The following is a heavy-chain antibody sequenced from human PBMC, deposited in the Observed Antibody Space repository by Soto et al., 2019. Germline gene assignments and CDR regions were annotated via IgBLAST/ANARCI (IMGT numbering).Heavy chain of an antibody. CDR3: ARVLYYGSGSYSPYGMDV. V-gene: IGHV1-69*01. D-gene: IGHD3-10*01. CDR1: GVSFNNNG. CDR2: VSPPFRTS. Sequence: QVQLVQSGAEVKKPGSSVKVSCKTSGVSFNNNGIGWVRQAPGHGLEWLGGVSPPFRTSNYARKFQGRILITGEASTGTVNMELSSLTSEDKAQYYCARVLYYGSGSYSPYGMDVWGQGITVTVSS. J-gene: IGHJ6*02.